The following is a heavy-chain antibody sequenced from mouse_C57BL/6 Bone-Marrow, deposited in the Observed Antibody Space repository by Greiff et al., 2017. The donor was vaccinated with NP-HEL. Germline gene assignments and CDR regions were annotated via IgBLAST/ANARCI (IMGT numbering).Heavy chain of an antibody. J-gene: IGHJ3*01. CDR2: IDPETGGT. CDR1: GYTFTDYE. CDR3: TDFYYGYDFWFAY. V-gene: IGHV1-15*01. Sequence: QVQLQQSGAELVRPGASVTLSCKASGYTFTDYEMHWVKQTPVHGLEWIGAIDPETGGTAYNQKFKGKAILTADKSSSTAYMELRSLTSEDSAVYYCTDFYYGYDFWFAYWGQGTLVTVSA. D-gene: IGHD2-2*01.